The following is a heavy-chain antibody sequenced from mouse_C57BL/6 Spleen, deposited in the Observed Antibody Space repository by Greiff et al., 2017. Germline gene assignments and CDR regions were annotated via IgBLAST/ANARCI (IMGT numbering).Heavy chain of an antibody. D-gene: IGHD4-1*01. V-gene: IGHV1-61*01. CDR3: AVRTGTSWFAY. CDR1: GYTFTSYW. Sequence: VQLQQPGAELVRPGSSVKLSCKASGYTFTSYWMDWVKQRPGQGLEWIGNIYPSDSETHYNQKFKDKATLTVDKSSSTAYMQLSSLTSEDSAVYYCAVRTGTSWFAYWGQGTLVTVSA. CDR2: IYPSDSET. J-gene: IGHJ3*01.